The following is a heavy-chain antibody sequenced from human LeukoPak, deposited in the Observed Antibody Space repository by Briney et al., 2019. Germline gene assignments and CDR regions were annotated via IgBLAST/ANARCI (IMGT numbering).Heavy chain of an antibody. Sequence: GGSLRLSCAASRFSFSNYWMHWVRQAPGKGLVWVSRVKSDGSNPSYADSVKGRFTISRDNAENMLYLQMNTLGAEDTAVFYCAKDNVSGSGRLYYWGQGTPGTVSS. CDR1: RFSFSNYW. CDR2: VKSDGSNP. V-gene: IGHV3-74*01. CDR3: AKDNVSGSGRLYY. D-gene: IGHD3-10*01. J-gene: IGHJ4*02.